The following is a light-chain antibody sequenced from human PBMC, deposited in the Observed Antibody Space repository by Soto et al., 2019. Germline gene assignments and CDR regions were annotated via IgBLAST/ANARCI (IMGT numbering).Light chain of an antibody. V-gene: IGLV2-14*01. CDR1: SSDVGGYSY. CDR2: EVS. CDR3: SSFSSITREV. J-gene: IGLJ2*01. Sequence: QSVLTQPASVSGSPGQSITISCTGTSSDVGGYSYVSWYQQHPGKTPKLMIYEVSNRPSGVSHRFSGSKSGNMASLTISGLQTEDEADYYCSSFSSITREVFGGGTKRTVL.